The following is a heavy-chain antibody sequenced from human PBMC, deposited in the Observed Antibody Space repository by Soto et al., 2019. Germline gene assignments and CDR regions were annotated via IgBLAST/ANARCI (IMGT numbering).Heavy chain of an antibody. D-gene: IGHD2-15*01. Sequence: EVQLVESGGGLVQPGRSLRLSCAASGFTFDDYAMHWVRQAPGKGLEWVSGISWNSGSIGYADSVKGRFTISRDNAKNSLYLQMNSLRAEDTALYYCAKDGVVATTYYYYGMDVWGQGTTVTVSS. J-gene: IGHJ6*02. V-gene: IGHV3-9*01. CDR1: GFTFDDYA. CDR2: ISWNSGSI. CDR3: AKDGVVATTYYYYGMDV.